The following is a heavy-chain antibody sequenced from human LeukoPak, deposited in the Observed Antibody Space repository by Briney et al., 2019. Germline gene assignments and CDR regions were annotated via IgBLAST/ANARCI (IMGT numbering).Heavy chain of an antibody. J-gene: IGHJ4*02. D-gene: IGHD4-17*01. CDR3: ARDRDYGELLY. V-gene: IGHV1-18*01. CDR1: GYTFTSYG. CDR2: ISAYNGNT. Sequence: ASVKVSCKASGYTFTSYGLSWVRQAPGQGLEWMGWISAYNGNTNYAQKLQGRVTMTTDTSPSTAYMELRSLRSDDTAVDYCARDRDYGELLYWGQGTLVTVSS.